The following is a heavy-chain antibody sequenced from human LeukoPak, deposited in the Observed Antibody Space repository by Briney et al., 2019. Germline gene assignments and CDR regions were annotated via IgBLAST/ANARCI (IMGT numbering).Heavy chain of an antibody. CDR1: GGSISRHY. J-gene: IGHJ4*02. CDR3: ARQGGFLVAAFEY. Sequence: SEPLSLTCTVSGGSISRHYWSWIRQSPGKGLEWIGYIHYTGSTDYNPFLKSRGTISVDTSKNQFSLKLTSVTAGDTAVYYCARQGGFLVAAFEYWGQGTLVAASS. CDR2: IHYTGST. V-gene: IGHV4-59*08. D-gene: IGHD3-10*01.